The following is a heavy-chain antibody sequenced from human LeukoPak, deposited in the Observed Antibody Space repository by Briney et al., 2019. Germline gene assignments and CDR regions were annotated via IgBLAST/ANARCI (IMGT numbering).Heavy chain of an antibody. V-gene: IGHV4-39*07. CDR2: IYYSGST. CDR3: ARAQNDYGGKRDYWYFDL. J-gene: IGHJ2*01. Sequence: KPSETLSLTCTVSGGSISSSSYYWGWIRQPPGKGLEWIGSIYYSGSTYYNPSLKSRVTISVDTSKNQFSLKLSSVTAADTAVYYCARAQNDYGGKRDYWYFDLWGRGTLVTVSS. D-gene: IGHD4-23*01. CDR1: GGSISSSSYY.